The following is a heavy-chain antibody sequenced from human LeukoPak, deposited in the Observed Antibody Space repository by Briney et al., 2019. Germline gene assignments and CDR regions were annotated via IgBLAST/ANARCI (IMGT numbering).Heavy chain of an antibody. J-gene: IGHJ4*02. V-gene: IGHV1-69*15. CDR2: IIPIFGTA. CDR1: GGTFSSYA. Sequence: SVKVSCKASGGTFSSYAISWVRQAPGQGLEWMGRIIPIFGTANYAQKFQGRVTITADESTSTAYMELSSLRSEDTAVYYCARPSYCGGDCWYYFDYWGQGTLVTVSS. D-gene: IGHD2-21*01. CDR3: ARPSYCGGDCWYYFDY.